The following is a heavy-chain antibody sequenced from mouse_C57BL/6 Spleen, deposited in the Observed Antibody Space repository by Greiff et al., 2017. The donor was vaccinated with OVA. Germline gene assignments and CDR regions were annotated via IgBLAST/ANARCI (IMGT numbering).Heavy chain of an antibody. D-gene: IGHD2-4*01. J-gene: IGHJ4*01. CDR1: GFSLTSYG. CDR3: TNKRDYDYAMDY. Sequence: QVQLQQSGPGLVQPSQSLSITCTVSGFSLTSYGVHWVRQSPGKGLEWLGAIWSGGTTDSTAAFMSRLCITKNNSKSQVFFKRNSLQADDTAKYYGTNKRDYDYAMDYWGQGTSVTVSS. CDR2: IWSGGTT. V-gene: IGHV2-5*01.